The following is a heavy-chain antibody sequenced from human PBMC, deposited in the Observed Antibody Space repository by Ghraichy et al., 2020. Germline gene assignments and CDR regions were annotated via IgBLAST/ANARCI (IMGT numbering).Heavy chain of an antibody. Sequence: SQTISLTCAISGDSVSSNSAAWNWIRQSPSRGLEWLGRTYYRSKWYDDYAVSVKSRITITPDTSKNQFSLQLNSVTPEDTAVYYCARGNLLGEGPNWFDPWGQGTLVTVSS. D-gene: IGHD1-26*01. V-gene: IGHV6-1*01. CDR3: ARGNLLGEGPNWFDP. J-gene: IGHJ5*02. CDR2: TYYRSKWYD. CDR1: GDSVSSNSAA.